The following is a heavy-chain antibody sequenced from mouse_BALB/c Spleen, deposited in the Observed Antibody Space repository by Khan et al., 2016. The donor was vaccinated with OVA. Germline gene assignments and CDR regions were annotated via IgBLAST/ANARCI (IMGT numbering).Heavy chain of an antibody. J-gene: IGHJ3*01. CDR3: ARRNYFGYTFAY. V-gene: IGHV1-77*01. CDR2: ISPGSGDT. CDR1: GYTFTDYY. Sequence: QVQLQQSGAELARPGASVKLSCKASGYTFTDYYINWVKQRTGQGLEWLGEISPGSGDTYYNERFKGMATLTADNSSSTAYMQLSSLTSEASAVYFCARRNYFGYTFAYWGQGTLVTVSA. D-gene: IGHD1-2*01.